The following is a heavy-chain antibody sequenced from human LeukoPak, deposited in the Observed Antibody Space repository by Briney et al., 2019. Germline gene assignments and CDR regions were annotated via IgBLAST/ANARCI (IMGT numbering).Heavy chain of an antibody. CDR1: GYTFTSYN. CDR3: ARGLGSGSNTFDY. Sequence: ASVKVSCKASGYTFTSYNMHWVRQAPGRGLEWMGIINPGGGSISYAQKFQGRVTMTRDTSTSTVYMELGSLRSEDSAVYYCARGLGSGSNTFDYWGQGTLVAVSS. V-gene: IGHV1-46*01. CDR2: INPGGGSI. J-gene: IGHJ4*02. D-gene: IGHD3-10*01.